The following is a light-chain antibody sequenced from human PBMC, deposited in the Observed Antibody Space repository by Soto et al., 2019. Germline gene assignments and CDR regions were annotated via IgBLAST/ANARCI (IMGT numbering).Light chain of an antibody. Sequence: EIVLTQSPGTLSLSSGERATLSCRASQSLSSSAYLAWYQQKPGQAPRLLIYGASIRAPGIPDRFSGSGSGTDFSLTISRLEPEDFAVYYCQQYTKSSWTFGEGTKVQL. CDR3: QQYTKSSWT. J-gene: IGKJ1*01. V-gene: IGKV3-20*01. CDR2: GAS. CDR1: QSLSSSAY.